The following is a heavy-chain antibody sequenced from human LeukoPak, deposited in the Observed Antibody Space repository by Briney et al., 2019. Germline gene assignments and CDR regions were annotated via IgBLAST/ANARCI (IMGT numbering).Heavy chain of an antibody. CDR2: ISSSSSYI. D-gene: IGHD1-14*01. J-gene: IGHJ4*02. CDR1: GFTFSSYS. CDR3: ARDGGGTEST. V-gene: IGHV3-21*01. Sequence: GGSLRRSCAASGFTFSSYSMNWVRQAPGKGLEWVSSISSSSSYIYYADSVKGRFTISRDNAKNSLYLQMNSLRAEDTAVYYCARDGGGTESTWGQGTLVTASS.